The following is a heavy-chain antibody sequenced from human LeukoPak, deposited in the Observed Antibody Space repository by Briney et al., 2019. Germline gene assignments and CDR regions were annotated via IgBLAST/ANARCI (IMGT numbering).Heavy chain of an antibody. D-gene: IGHD3-22*01. J-gene: IGHJ4*02. Sequence: PGASLQISCKGSGSIFTSYWIGWVRQLPGKGLEWMGIIYPGDSDTRYSPSFQGQVTISADKSISTAYLQWSSLKASDTAMYYCARHRGDFNYYDSSGYYYSDYWGQGTLVTVSS. CDR1: GSIFTSYW. CDR3: ARHRGDFNYYDSSGYYYSDY. V-gene: IGHV5-51*01. CDR2: IYPGDSDT.